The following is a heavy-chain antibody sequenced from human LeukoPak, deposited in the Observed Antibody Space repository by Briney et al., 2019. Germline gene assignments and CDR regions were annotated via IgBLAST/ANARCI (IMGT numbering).Heavy chain of an antibody. CDR3: AKGGWQLWSLDAFDI. J-gene: IGHJ3*02. V-gene: IGHV3-30*18. CDR1: GFTFSSYG. Sequence: GRSLRLSCAASGFTFSSYGMHWVRQAPGKGLEWVAVISYDGSNKYYADSVKGRFTISRDNSKNTLYLQMNSLRAEDTAVYYCAKGGWQLWSLDAFDIWGQGTMVTVSS. CDR2: ISYDGSNK. D-gene: IGHD5-18*01.